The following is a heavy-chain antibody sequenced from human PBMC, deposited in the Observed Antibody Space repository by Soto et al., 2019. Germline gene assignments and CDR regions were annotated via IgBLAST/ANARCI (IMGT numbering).Heavy chain of an antibody. Sequence: EVQLLESGGGLVQPGGSVRLSCAASGFPFSSYAMNWVRQAPGKGLEWVANINRRGSEANYAASVRGRFTISRDNARNLLYLQMNSLRADDTAVYFCVRGTPTPGLGYWGQGTLVTVSS. J-gene: IGHJ4*02. V-gene: IGHV3-7*03. CDR3: VRGTPTPGLGY. CDR2: INRRGSEA. D-gene: IGHD1-7*01. CDR1: GFPFSSYA.